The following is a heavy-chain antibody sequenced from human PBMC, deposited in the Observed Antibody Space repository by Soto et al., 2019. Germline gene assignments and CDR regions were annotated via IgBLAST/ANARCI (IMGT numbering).Heavy chain of an antibody. CDR1: GFTFSSYG. CDR3: AKDPSREGNLPPPWEY. V-gene: IGHV3-30*18. Sequence: QVQLVESGGGVVQPERPLRLSCAASGFTFSSYGMHWVRQAPGKGLEWVAVISHDGSNKYYVDSVKGRFTISRDNSKNTLYLLLNSRGAEDTAVYYCAKDPSREGNLPPPWEYWGQGTLVTVSS. J-gene: IGHJ4*02. D-gene: IGHD1-26*01. CDR2: ISHDGSNK.